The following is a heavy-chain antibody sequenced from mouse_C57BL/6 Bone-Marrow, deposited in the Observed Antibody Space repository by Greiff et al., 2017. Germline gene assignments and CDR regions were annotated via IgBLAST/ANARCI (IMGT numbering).Heavy chain of an antibody. J-gene: IGHJ2*01. Sequence: QVQLQQSGAELVKPGASVKMSCKASGYTFTSYWITWVKQRPGQGLEWIGDIYPGSGSTNYNEKFKSKATLTVDTSSSSAYMQLSSLTSEDSAVYYCARPARILLRCCDYWGQGTTLTVSS. CDR2: IYPGSGST. D-gene: IGHD1-1*01. CDR1: GYTFTSYW. V-gene: IGHV1-55*01. CDR3: ARPARILLRCCDY.